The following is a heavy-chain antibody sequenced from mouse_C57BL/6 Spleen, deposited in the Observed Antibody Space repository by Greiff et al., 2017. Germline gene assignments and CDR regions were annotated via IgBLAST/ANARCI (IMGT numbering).Heavy chain of an antibody. CDR2: IDPENGDT. V-gene: IGHV14-4*01. J-gene: IGHJ2*01. Sequence: EVQLQQSGAELVRPGASVKLSCTASGFNIKDDYMHWVKQRPEQGLEWIGWIDPENGDTEYASKFQGKATITADTSSNTAYLQLSSLTSEDTAVYYGTPNYPRGYWGQGTTRTVSS. D-gene: IGHD1-1*01. CDR3: TPNYPRGY. CDR1: GFNIKDDY.